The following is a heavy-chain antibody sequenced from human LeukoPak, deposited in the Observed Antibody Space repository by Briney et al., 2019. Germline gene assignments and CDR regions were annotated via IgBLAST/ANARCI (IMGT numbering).Heavy chain of an antibody. Sequence: ASVKVSCKASGGTFSSYAISWVRQAPGQGLEWMGGIIPIFGTANYAQKFQDRVTITADTSTNTAYMELGSLRSEDTAVYYCARETEDDSIFGVVFGPLDYWGQGTLVTVSS. D-gene: IGHD3-3*01. CDR1: GGTFSSYA. CDR3: ARETEDDSIFGVVFGPLDY. J-gene: IGHJ4*02. CDR2: IIPIFGTA. V-gene: IGHV1-69*06.